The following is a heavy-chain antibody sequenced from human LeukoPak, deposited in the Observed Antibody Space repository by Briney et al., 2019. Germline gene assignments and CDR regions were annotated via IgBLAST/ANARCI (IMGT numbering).Heavy chain of an antibody. CDR1: GFTFSSYG. D-gene: IGHD3-22*01. Sequence: GGSLRLSCAASGFTFSSYGMHWVRQAPGKGLEWVAVIWYDGSSKYYADSEKGRFTISRDNSKNTLYLQMNSLRAEDTAVYYCAKAVLEYDSSGYFDYWGQGTLVTVSS. CDR3: AKAVLEYDSSGYFDY. CDR2: IWYDGSSK. V-gene: IGHV3-33*06. J-gene: IGHJ4*02.